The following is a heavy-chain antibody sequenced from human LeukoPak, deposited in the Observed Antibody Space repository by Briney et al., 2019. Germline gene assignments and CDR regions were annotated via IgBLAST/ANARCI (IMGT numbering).Heavy chain of an antibody. J-gene: IGHJ5*02. D-gene: IGHD6-19*01. CDR3: ARRLAGAVAAHNWFDP. CDR2: IYHSGST. CDR1: GGSISSSNW. V-gene: IGHV4-4*02. Sequence: SETLALTCAVSGGSISSSNWWSWVRQPPGTGLEWIWEIYHSGSTNYNPSLKSRVTISVDKSKNQFSLKLSSVTAADTAVYYCARRLAGAVAAHNWFDPWGQGTLVTVSS.